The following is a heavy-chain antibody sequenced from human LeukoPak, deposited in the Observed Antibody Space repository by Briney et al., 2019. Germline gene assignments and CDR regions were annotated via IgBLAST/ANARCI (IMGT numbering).Heavy chain of an antibody. J-gene: IGHJ4*02. Sequence: GGSLRLSCAASGFDFNIYSMNWVRQAPGKGLEWVSSITSSSNYIYFGDSVKGRFTISRDNAKNSLYLQMNSLRAEDTAVYYCARDLFGSRATIDYWGQGTLVTVSS. D-gene: IGHD5-12*01. CDR1: GFDFNIYS. CDR3: ARDLFGSRATIDY. CDR2: ITSSSNYI. V-gene: IGHV3-21*01.